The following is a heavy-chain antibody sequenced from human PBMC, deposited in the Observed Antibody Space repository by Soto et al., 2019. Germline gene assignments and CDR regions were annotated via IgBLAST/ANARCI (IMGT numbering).Heavy chain of an antibody. J-gene: IGHJ6*02. CDR1: GYTFTSYG. CDR3: AREDSSSWYYYYYGMDV. Sequence: QVQLVQSGAEVKKPGASVKVSCKASGYTFTSYGISWVRQAPGQGLEWMGWISAYNGNTNYAQKLQGRVTMTTDTSTSTAYMELMSLRSDDTAVYYCAREDSSSWYYYYYGMDVWGQGTTVTVSS. CDR2: ISAYNGNT. V-gene: IGHV1-18*04. D-gene: IGHD6-13*01.